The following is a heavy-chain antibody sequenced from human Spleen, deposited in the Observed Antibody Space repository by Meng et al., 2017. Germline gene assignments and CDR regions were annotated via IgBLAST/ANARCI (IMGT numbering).Heavy chain of an antibody. Sequence: QVQLQQGGGGLLKPPETLSPSCVFSGGSFSDYYWSWIRQPPGKGLEWIGEINHSGSTNYNPSLESRATISVDKSKNQFSLKLSSVTAADTAVYYCAKVHSNSPYFDYWGQGTLVTVSS. CDR2: INHSGST. CDR3: AKVHSNSPYFDY. V-gene: IGHV4-34*01. J-gene: IGHJ4*02. D-gene: IGHD6-6*01. CDR1: GGSFSDYY.